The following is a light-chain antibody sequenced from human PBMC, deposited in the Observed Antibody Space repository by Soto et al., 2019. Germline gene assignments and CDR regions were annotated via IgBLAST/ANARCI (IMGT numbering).Light chain of an antibody. CDR2: EVS. CDR3: SSYAGSSTLHVL. CDR1: SNDVGSYNF. J-gene: IGLJ2*01. Sequence: QSALTQPASVSGSPGQSITISCTGTSNDVGSYNFVSWYQQHPGKAPKLMIYEVSNRPSGVSNRFSGSKSGNTASLTISGLQAEDESDYYCSSYAGSSTLHVLFGGGTKLTVL. V-gene: IGLV2-14*01.